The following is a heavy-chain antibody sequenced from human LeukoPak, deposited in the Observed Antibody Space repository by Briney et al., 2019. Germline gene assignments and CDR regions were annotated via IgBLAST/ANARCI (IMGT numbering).Heavy chain of an antibody. CDR2: IYTSGGT. CDR1: GFTVSSNY. D-gene: IGHD1-26*01. CDR3: ARDTGSKTPGTIVGATGDAFDI. V-gene: IGHV3-53*01. J-gene: IGHJ3*02. Sequence: PGGSLRLSCAASGFTVSSNYMSWVRQAPGKGLEWVSVIYTSGGTYYADSVKGRLMNSLRVEDTAVYYCARDTGSKTPGTIVGATGDAFDIWGQGTMVTVSS.